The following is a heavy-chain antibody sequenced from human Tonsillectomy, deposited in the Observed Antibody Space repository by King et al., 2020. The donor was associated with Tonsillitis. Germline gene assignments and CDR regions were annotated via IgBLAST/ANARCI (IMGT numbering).Heavy chain of an antibody. J-gene: IGHJ4*02. CDR2: ISGSGGST. Sequence: VQLVESGGGLVQPGGSLRLSCAASGFTFSSYAMSWVRQAPGMGLEWVSAISGSGGSTYYADSVKGRFTISRDNSKNTLYLQMNSLRAEDPAVYYCAKGGFLGWLSPAGYFDYWGQGTLVTVSS. CDR1: GFTFSSYA. V-gene: IGHV3-23*04. D-gene: IGHD3-3*01. CDR3: AKGGFLGWLSPAGYFDY.